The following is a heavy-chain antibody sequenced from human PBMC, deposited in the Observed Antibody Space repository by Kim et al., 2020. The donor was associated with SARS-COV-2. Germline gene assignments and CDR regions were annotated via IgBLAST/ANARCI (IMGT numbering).Heavy chain of an antibody. V-gene: IGHV4-59*13. D-gene: IGHD2-15*01. CDR2: MYYSGST. Sequence: SETLSLTCTVSGGSISSCDWSWSWYLPGTGLELIGYMYYSGSTNYNHTLKLQVSVTVDTDKNKYPLNLKLVTATAADMDVCACGQRIRWGGMVGERDV. CDR3: ACGQRIRWGGMVGERDV. CDR1: GGSISSCD. J-gene: IGHJ6*01.